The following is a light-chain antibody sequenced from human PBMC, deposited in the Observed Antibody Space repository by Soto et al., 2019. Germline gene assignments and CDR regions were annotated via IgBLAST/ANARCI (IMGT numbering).Light chain of an antibody. CDR1: QSVSTN. Sequence: EIVMTQSPGTLSVSPGEGATLSCRASQSVSTNLAWYQQKPDQDPRLLIYGASTTATGMPARFSGSGSGTEFTLTISSLQSEDFAVYYCHQYYTWPRTFGQGTRVEIK. CDR2: GAS. J-gene: IGKJ1*01. V-gene: IGKV3-15*01. CDR3: HQYYTWPRT.